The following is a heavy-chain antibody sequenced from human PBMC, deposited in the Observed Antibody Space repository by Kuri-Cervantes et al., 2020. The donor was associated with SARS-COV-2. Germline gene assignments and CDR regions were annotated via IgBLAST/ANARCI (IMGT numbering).Heavy chain of an antibody. CDR2: INPNSGGT. D-gene: IGHD3-22*01. CDR1: GYTFTDYY. J-gene: IGHJ3*02. V-gene: IGHV1-2*04. Sequence: ASVKVSCKASGYTFTDYYMHWVRQAPGQGLEWMGRINPNSGGTNYAQKFQGWVTMTRDTSISTVYMELSRLRSDDTAVYYCARSTPSRRLVVISQGGAFDIWGQGTMVTVSS. CDR3: ARSTPSRRLVVISQGGAFDI.